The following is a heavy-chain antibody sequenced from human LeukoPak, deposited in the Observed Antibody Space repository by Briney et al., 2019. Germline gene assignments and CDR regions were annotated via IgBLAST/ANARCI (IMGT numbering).Heavy chain of an antibody. CDR1: GFSFSSSG. D-gene: IGHD2-2*02. J-gene: IGHJ4*02. CDR3: AKDRCSSTSCYIDY. CDR2: ISYDGSNK. V-gene: IGHV3-30*18. Sequence: GGSLRLSCAASGFSFSSSGMHWVRQAPGKGLEWVAVISYDGSNKYYADSVKGRFTISRDNSKNTLYLQMNSLRAEDTAVYYCAKDRCSSTSCYIDYWGQGTLVTVSS.